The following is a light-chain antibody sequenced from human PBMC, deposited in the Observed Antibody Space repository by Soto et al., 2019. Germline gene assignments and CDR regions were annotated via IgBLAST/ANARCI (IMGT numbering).Light chain of an antibody. V-gene: IGKV3-11*01. CDR1: QSVSSY. CDR2: DAS. Sequence: VLTQSPATLSLSPGERATLSCRASQSVSSYLAWYQQKSGQAPRLLIYDASDRATGIPARFSGSGSGTDFTLTISILEPEDVAVYYCQQRSNWPLTFGGGTKVEIK. J-gene: IGKJ4*01. CDR3: QQRSNWPLT.